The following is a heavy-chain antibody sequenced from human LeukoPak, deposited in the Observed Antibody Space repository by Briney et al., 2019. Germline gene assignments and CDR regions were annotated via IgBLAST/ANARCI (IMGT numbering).Heavy chain of an antibody. J-gene: IGHJ4*02. Sequence: SQTLSLTCALSGDSVSSNSAAWNWLRQSPSRGLEWLGRTYYRSKWYNGYAVSVKSRITINPDTSKNQFSLQLNSVTPEDAAVYYCARGIAAAALGYWGQGTLVTVSS. D-gene: IGHD6-13*01. V-gene: IGHV6-1*01. CDR3: ARGIAAAALGY. CDR2: TYYRSKWYN. CDR1: GDSVSSNSAA.